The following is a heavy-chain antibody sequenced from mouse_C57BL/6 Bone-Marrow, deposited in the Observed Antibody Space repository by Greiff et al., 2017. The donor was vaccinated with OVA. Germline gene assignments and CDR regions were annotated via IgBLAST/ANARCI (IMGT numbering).Heavy chain of an antibody. D-gene: IGHD1-1*01. CDR1: GFNIKDDY. J-gene: IGHJ4*01. V-gene: IGHV14-4*01. CDR2: IDPENGDT. CDR3: TTPITTVVAYYYAMDY. Sequence: DVKLQESGAELVRPGASVKLSCTASGFNIKDDYMHWVKQRPEQGLEWIGWIDPENGDTEYASKFQGKATITADTSSNTAYLQLSSLTSEDTAVYYCTTPITTVVAYYYAMDYWGQGTSVTVSS.